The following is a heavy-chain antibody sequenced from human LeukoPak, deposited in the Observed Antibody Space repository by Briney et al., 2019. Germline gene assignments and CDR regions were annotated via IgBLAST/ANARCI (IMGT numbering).Heavy chain of an antibody. CDR2: INPNSGGT. CDR3: AVDFWSGYYTGWFDP. V-gene: IGHV1-2*06. D-gene: IGHD3-3*01. J-gene: IGHJ5*02. Sequence: GASVEVSCKASGYTFTGYYMHWVRQAPGQGLEWMGRINPNSGGTNYAQKFQGRVTMTRDTSISTAYMELSRLRSDDTAVFYCAVDFWSGYYTGWFDPWGQGTLVTVSS. CDR1: GYTFTGYY.